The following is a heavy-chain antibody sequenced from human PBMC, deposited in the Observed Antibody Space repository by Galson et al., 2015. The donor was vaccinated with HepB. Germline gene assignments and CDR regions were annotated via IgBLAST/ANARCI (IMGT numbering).Heavy chain of an antibody. CDR3: AANPLGSSGSDY. Sequence: SVKVSCKASGYTFTSYAMHWVRQAPGHRLEWMGWINAGNGNTKYSQKFQGRVTITRDTSASTAYMELSSLRSEDTAVYYCAANPLGSSGSDYWGQGTLVTVSS. D-gene: IGHD3-22*01. J-gene: IGHJ4*02. V-gene: IGHV1-3*01. CDR1: GYTFTSYA. CDR2: INAGNGNT.